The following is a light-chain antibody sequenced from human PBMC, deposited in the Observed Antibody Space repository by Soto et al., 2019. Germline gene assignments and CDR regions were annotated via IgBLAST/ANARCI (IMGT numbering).Light chain of an antibody. CDR1: QSISSW. V-gene: IGKV1-5*01. CDR3: QQYNSYTWT. J-gene: IGKJ1*01. CDR2: DAS. Sequence: DIQMTQSPSTLSASVGDRVTITCRASQSISSWLAWYQQKPGKAPKLLIYDASSLESGVPSRLRGSGYGTEFTLTITSLKPDDFETYYCQQYNSYTWTFGHGTKVDIK.